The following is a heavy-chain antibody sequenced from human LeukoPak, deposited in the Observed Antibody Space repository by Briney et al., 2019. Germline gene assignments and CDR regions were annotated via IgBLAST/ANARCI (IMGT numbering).Heavy chain of an antibody. CDR3: ARAYGEYSSTWYSSYHYAMDV. V-gene: IGHV4-59*01. D-gene: IGHD6-13*01. CDR1: DDSISDYY. CDR2: IYYSGST. Sequence: SETLSLICTVSDDSISDYYRGWIRQPPGKGLEWIGYIYYSGSTNYNPSLKSRVTISVDTSKKQFSLKLRSVTAADTAVYYCARAYGEYSSTWYSSYHYAMDVWGQGTTVTVSS. J-gene: IGHJ6*02.